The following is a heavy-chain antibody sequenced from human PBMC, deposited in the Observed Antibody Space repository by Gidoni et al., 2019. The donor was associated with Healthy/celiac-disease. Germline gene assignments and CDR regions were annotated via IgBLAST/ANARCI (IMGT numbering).Heavy chain of an antibody. D-gene: IGHD3-3*01. CDR2: MNPNSGNT. CDR1: GYTSTSYD. CDR3: ARQGGGYDFWSGYYYYYGMDV. Sequence: QVQLVQSGAEVKKPGASVKVSCKASGYTSTSYDINWVRQATGQGLEWMGWMNPNSGNTGYAQKFQGRVTMTRNTSISTAYMELSSLRSEDTAVYYCARQGGGYDFWSGYYYYYGMDVWGQGTTVTVSS. V-gene: IGHV1-8*01. J-gene: IGHJ6*02.